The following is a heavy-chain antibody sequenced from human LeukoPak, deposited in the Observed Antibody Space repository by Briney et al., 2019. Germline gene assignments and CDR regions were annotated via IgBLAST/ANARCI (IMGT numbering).Heavy chain of an antibody. J-gene: IGHJ4*02. CDR3: ARDTFDSSGTDY. CDR2: IIPIFGTA. Sequence: SVKVSCKASGGTFSSYAISWVRQAPGQGLEWMGGIIPIFGTANYAQKFQGRVTTTADESTSTAYMELSSLRSEDTAVYYCARDTFDSSGTDYWGQGTLVTVSS. V-gene: IGHV1-69*13. CDR1: GGTFSSYA. D-gene: IGHD3-22*01.